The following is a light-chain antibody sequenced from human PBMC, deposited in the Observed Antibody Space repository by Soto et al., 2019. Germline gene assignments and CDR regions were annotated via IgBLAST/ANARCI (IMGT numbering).Light chain of an antibody. CDR1: QMIYTW. CDR3: QQCHTFWT. J-gene: IGKJ1*01. V-gene: IGKV1-5*03. Sequence: DMQMTHSPSTLCASVGGRVTITCRASQMIYTWLAWYQQRPGKAPKLLIYEASSLDVGVPSRFSGSGSGTEFTLTISSLQPDDFATYYCQQCHTFWTFGQGTKVDIK. CDR2: EAS.